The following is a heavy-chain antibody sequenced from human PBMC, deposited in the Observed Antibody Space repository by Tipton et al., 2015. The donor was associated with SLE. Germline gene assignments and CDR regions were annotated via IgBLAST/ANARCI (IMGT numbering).Heavy chain of an antibody. CDR3: ARVVWSSGSISGYYYFMDV. V-gene: IGHV1-8*02. CDR1: GYTFTSYG. D-gene: IGHD6-19*01. Sequence: QLVQSGAEVKKPGASVKVSCKASGYTFTSYGISWVRQATGQGLEWMGWMNPNSGNTGYAQKLQGRVTMTRNTSMSTAYMELNSLRSEDTAVYYCARVVWSSGSISGYYYFMDVWGKGTTVTVSS. CDR2: MNPNSGNT. J-gene: IGHJ6*03.